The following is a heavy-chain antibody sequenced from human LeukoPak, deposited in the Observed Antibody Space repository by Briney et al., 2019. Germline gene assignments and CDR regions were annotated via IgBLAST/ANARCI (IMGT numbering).Heavy chain of an antibody. V-gene: IGHV4-39*01. D-gene: IGHD6-19*01. CDR1: GGSISSSSYY. Sequence: SETLSLTCTVSGGSISSSSYYWGWIRQPPGKGLEWIGSIYYSGSTYYNPSLKSRVTIPVDTSKNQFSLKLSSVTAADTAVYYCARHRGRGGLAVAGTAYYYYYGMDVWGQGTTVTVSS. CDR2: IYYSGST. J-gene: IGHJ6*02. CDR3: ARHRGRGGLAVAGTAYYYYYGMDV.